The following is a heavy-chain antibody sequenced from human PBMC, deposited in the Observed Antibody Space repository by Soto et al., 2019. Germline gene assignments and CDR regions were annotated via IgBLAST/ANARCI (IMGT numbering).Heavy chain of an antibody. CDR3: ARSQGSSTSLEIYYYYYDGMDV. V-gene: IGHV1-69*01. CDR2: IIHISGTA. D-gene: IGHD2-2*01. J-gene: IGHJ6*02. Sequence: QVQLVQSGAEVKKPGSSVKVSCKASGGTFSSYAISWVRQAPGQGLAWLGGIIHISGTANYAQKFQGRVTITADESTSTAYMELSSLRSEDTAVYYCARSQGSSTSLEIYYYYYDGMDVWGQGTTVTVSS. CDR1: GGTFSSYA.